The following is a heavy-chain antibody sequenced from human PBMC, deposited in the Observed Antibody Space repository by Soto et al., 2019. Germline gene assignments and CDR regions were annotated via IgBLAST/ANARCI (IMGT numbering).Heavy chain of an antibody. V-gene: IGHV4-39*01. CDR2: IDYTANT. CDR3: ARINKGYGTDS. CDR1: GGSISSSSYY. D-gene: IGHD5-18*01. J-gene: IGHJ4*02. Sequence: QLQLQESGPGLVKPSETLSLTCTVSGGSISSSSYYWGCIRQPPGKGLEWIASIDYTANTFYNPSLTSRVTISIDTSKNQFSLKVTSVTAADTAVYYCARINKGYGTDSWGQGTLVTVSS.